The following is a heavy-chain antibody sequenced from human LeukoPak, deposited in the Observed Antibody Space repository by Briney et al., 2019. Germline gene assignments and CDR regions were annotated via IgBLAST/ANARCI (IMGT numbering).Heavy chain of an antibody. CDR3: AADPSYSSGYRYYFDY. CDR2: INPSGGGT. CDR1: GYTFINYY. Sequence: ASVKVSCKASGYTFINYYMHWVRQAPGQGLEWMGIINPSGGGTSYAQKFQGRVTMTRDTSTSTVYMEVSSLRSEDTAVYYCAADPSYSSGYRYYFDYWGQGTLVTVSS. J-gene: IGHJ4*02. D-gene: IGHD3-22*01. V-gene: IGHV1-46*01.